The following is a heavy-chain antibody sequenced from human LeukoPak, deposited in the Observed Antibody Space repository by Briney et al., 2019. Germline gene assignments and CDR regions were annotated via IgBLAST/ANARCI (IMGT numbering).Heavy chain of an antibody. CDR2: ISPDGET. CDR3: ARESQGGSDY. D-gene: IGHD5-12*01. Sequence: PGGSLRLSCAASGFTFRGYVMHWVRQAPGRGPESVSAISPDGETYYANFAKGRFTISGDNSQNTLYLQMGSLTIEDMAVYYCARESQGGSDYWGQETLVTVSS. V-gene: IGHV3-64*01. CDR1: GFTFRGYV. J-gene: IGHJ4*02.